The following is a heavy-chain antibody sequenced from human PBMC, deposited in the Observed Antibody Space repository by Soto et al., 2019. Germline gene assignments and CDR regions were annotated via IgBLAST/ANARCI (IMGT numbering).Heavy chain of an antibody. Sequence: SESLSLTCAVSSGSISSCNWWSWVRQPPGKGQEWIGEIYHSGSTNYNPSLKSRVTISVDKSRNQFSLNLSFVTAADTAVYHCARYNHWNIAVQGYMDVWGKGTTVTVSS. CDR3: ARYNHWNIAVQGYMDV. CDR1: SGSISSCNW. J-gene: IGHJ6*03. CDR2: IYHSGST. V-gene: IGHV4-4*02. D-gene: IGHD6-19*01.